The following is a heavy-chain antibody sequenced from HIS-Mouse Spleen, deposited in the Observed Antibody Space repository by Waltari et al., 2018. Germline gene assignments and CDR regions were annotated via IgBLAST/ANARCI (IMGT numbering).Heavy chain of an antibody. CDR3: AKASSGWLDY. V-gene: IGHV3-30*18. D-gene: IGHD6-19*01. CDR1: GFTLRRFA. J-gene: IGHJ4*02. Sequence: QVQLVESGGGVVQPGRSLRLSCPASGFTLRRFAMPGVRQAPGKGLEWVAVISYDGSNKYYADSVKGRFTISRDNSKNTLYLQMNSLRAEDTAVYYCAKASSGWLDYWGQGTLVTVSS. CDR2: ISYDGSNK.